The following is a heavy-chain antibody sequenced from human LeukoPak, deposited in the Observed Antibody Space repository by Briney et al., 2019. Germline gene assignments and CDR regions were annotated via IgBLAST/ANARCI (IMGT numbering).Heavy chain of an antibody. CDR1: GFTFSSYA. J-gene: IGHJ4*02. D-gene: IGHD2-8*01. Sequence: GGSLRLSCAASGFTFSSYAMHWVRQAPGKGLEWVAVISYDGSNKYYADSVKGRLTISRDNSKNTLYLQMNSLRAEDTAVYYCARDSYCTNGVCYFFDYWGQGTLVTVSS. CDR2: ISYDGSNK. CDR3: ARDSYCTNGVCYFFDY. V-gene: IGHV3-30-3*01.